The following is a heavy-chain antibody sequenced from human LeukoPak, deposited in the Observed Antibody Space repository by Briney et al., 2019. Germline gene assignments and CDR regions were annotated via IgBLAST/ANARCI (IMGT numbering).Heavy chain of an antibody. D-gene: IGHD6-19*01. J-gene: IGHJ5*02. CDR2: IYTSGST. CDR3: ARDLVSSGGFDP. V-gene: IGHV4-61*02. Sequence: SETLSLTCTVSGGSISSGGYYWSWIRQPAGKGLEWIGRIYTSGSTNYNPSLKSRVTISVDTSKNQFSLKLSSVTAADTAVYYCARDLVSSGGFDPWGQGTLVTVSS. CDR1: GGSISSGGYY.